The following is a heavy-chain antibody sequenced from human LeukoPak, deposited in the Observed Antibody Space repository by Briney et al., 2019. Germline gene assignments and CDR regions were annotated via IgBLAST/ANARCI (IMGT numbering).Heavy chain of an antibody. J-gene: IGHJ4*02. CDR3: ARETTLAGFASGLGFNY. Sequence: SETLSLTCTVSGGSISSYYWSWIRQPAGKGLEWIGYIYYSGSTNYNPSLKSRVTISVDTSKNQFSLKLSSVTAADTATYYCARETTLAGFASGLGFNYWGQGILVTVSS. V-gene: IGHV4-59*01. CDR1: GGSISSYY. D-gene: IGHD6-19*01. CDR2: IYYSGST.